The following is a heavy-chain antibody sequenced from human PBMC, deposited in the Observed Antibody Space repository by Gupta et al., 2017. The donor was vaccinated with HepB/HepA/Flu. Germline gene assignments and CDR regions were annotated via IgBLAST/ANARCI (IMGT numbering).Heavy chain of an antibody. J-gene: IGHJ4*02. Sequence: EVQLVESGGGLVQPGGSLKVSCAASGFTFSSYWMSWVRQAPGKGLEWLANLKQDGSEKYYVDSVKGRFTISRDNAKNSLYLQMSSLRAEDTAVYYCARGVRYTSSWFFDSWGQGTLVTVSS. CDR3: ARGVRYTSSWFFDS. CDR2: LKQDGSEK. CDR1: GFTFSSYW. D-gene: IGHD6-13*01. V-gene: IGHV3-7*01.